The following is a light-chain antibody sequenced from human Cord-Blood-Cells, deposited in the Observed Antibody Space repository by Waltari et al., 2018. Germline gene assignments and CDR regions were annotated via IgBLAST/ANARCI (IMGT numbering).Light chain of an antibody. V-gene: IGLV2-14*01. CDR2: DVS. CDR3: SSYTSSSTLV. CDR1: SSDVGGYNY. Sequence: QSALTQPASVSGSPGPSITISCTGTSSDVGGYNYVSWYQQHPGKAPKLIIYDVSTRPSGVSNRFSGSKSGNTASLTISGLQAEDEADYYCSSYTSSSTLVFGGGTKLTVL. J-gene: IGLJ3*02.